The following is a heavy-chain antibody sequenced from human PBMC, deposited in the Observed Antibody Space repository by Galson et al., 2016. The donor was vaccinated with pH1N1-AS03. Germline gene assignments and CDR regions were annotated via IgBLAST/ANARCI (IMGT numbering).Heavy chain of an antibody. V-gene: IGHV5-51*01. J-gene: IGHJ4*02. CDR3: ARQVRDGYNDSFDY. CDR1: GYIFTSYW. D-gene: IGHD5-24*01. CDR2: IYPGDSDT. Sequence: QSGAEVKKPGESLKISCKTSGYIFTSYWVAWVRHMPGKGLEWMGIIYPGDSDTRYSPSFQGQVTISADRSINTAYLQWSSLMASDTAIYYCARQVRDGYNDSFDYWGQGILVTVSS.